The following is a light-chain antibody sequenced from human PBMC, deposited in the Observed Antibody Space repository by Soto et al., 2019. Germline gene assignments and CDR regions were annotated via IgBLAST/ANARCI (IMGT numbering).Light chain of an antibody. Sequence: DIVMTQSPDSLAVSLGERATINCKSSQRVLYSSNNKNDLGWYQQKPGQPPKLLIYWASTRESGVPDRFSGSGSGTDFTLTINGLQAEDVAVYYCQQYYSPPYTFGQGTKLEIK. J-gene: IGKJ2*01. CDR1: QRVLYSSNNKND. V-gene: IGKV4-1*01. CDR3: QQYYSPPYT. CDR2: WAS.